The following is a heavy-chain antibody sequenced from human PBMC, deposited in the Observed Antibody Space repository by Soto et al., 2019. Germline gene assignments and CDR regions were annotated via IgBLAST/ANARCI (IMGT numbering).Heavy chain of an antibody. CDR3: ARVVYFDRSAYGL. J-gene: IGHJ3*01. CDR2: ISGDSNYI. Sequence: EVQLVESGGGLVKPGGSLRLSCAASGFSFSGYNMNWVRQAPGKGLEWVSSISGDSNYIYYADSVQGRFTISGDNAKNSVYLQMNSLRAEDTAVYYCARVVYFDRSAYGLWGQGTMVTVSS. CDR1: GFSFSGYN. V-gene: IGHV3-21*01. D-gene: IGHD3-22*01.